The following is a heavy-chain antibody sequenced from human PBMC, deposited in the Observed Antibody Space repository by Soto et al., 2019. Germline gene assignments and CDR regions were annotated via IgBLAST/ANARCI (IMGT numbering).Heavy chain of an antibody. CDR1: GGSISSYY. V-gene: IGHV4-59*01. Sequence: SETLSLTCTVSGGSISSYYWSWIRQPPGKGLEWIGYIYYSGSTNYNPSLKSRVTISVDTSKNQFSLKLSSVTAADTAVYYCAREGAIAAAGIWSKADYYYYMDVWGKGTTVTVSS. D-gene: IGHD6-13*01. J-gene: IGHJ6*03. CDR3: AREGAIAAAGIWSKADYYYYMDV. CDR2: IYYSGST.